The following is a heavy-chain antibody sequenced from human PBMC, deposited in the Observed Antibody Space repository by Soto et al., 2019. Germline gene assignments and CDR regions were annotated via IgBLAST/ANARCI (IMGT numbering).Heavy chain of an antibody. V-gene: IGHV4-59*01. CDR3: ARDGYNSYYFDF. Sequence: PSETLSLTCTVSGASLDDFYWSWIRQPPGKAPEWIAYISDSGSANYNPSLRSRVIISVDTSNNQFSLKLTSVTAADTAVYYCARDGYNSYYFDFWGQGTRVTVSS. J-gene: IGHJ4*02. CDR1: GASLDDFY. D-gene: IGHD5-12*01. CDR2: ISDSGSA.